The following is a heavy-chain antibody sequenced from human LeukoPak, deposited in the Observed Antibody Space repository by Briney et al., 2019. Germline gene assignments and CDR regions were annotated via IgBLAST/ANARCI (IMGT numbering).Heavy chain of an antibody. D-gene: IGHD6-13*01. CDR3: ARDFAGLDIAAAGTNDY. Sequence: ASVKVSCKASGYTFTGYYMHWVRQAPGQGLEWMGWINPNSGGTNYAQKFQSRVTMTRDTSISTAYMELSRLRSDDTAVYYCARDFAGLDIAAAGTNDYWGQGTLVTVSS. J-gene: IGHJ4*02. V-gene: IGHV1-2*02. CDR2: INPNSGGT. CDR1: GYTFTGYY.